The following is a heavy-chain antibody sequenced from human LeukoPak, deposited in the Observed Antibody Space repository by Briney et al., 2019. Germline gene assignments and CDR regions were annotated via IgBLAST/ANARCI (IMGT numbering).Heavy chain of an antibody. CDR1: GLTFSTFA. CDR2: ISGSAGST. Sequence: GGSLRLSCAASGLTFSTFAMSWVRQAPGKGLEWVSAISGSAGSTYYADSVKGRFTISRDNSKNTLYLQMNSLRAEDTAVYYCAKARGSSGWYEDFQHWGQGTLVTASS. J-gene: IGHJ1*01. D-gene: IGHD6-19*01. V-gene: IGHV3-23*01. CDR3: AKARGSSGWYEDFQH.